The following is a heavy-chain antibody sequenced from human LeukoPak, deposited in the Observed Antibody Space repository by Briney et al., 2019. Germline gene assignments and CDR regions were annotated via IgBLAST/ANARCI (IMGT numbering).Heavy chain of an antibody. CDR1: GFTFSSYG. CDR3: AKDFAKYCSGGCDFQY. J-gene: IGHJ1*01. V-gene: IGHV3-30*18. Sequence: GGSLRLSCVASGFTFSSYGMHWVRQPPGRGLEWVAVISYDGPNKYYADSVKGRFTISRDNSKNTLYLQMNSLRIDDTAVYYCAKDFAKYCSGGCDFQYWGQGTLVTVSS. CDR2: ISYDGPNK. D-gene: IGHD2-15*01.